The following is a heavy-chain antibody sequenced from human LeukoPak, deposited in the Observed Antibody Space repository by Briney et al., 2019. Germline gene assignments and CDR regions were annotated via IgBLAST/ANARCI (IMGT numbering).Heavy chain of an antibody. CDR1: GFTFSSYS. CDR2: VSSTSSFI. J-gene: IGHJ2*01. CDR3: ARGGNHGDYWYFDL. V-gene: IGHV3-21*01. D-gene: IGHD4-17*01. Sequence: GGSLGLSCAASGFTFSSYSINWVRQAPGKGLEWVSCVSSTSSFIYYADSVKGRFTISRDNAKNSLYLQMNSLRAEDTAVYYCARGGNHGDYWYFDLWGRGTLVTVSS.